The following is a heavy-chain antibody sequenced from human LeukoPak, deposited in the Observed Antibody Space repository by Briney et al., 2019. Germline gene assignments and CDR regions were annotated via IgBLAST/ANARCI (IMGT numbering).Heavy chain of an antibody. V-gene: IGHV4-31*03. CDR3: ARVEAAYYDILTGPHTPHYYGMDV. CDR2: IYYSGST. CDR1: GGSISSGGYY. J-gene: IGHJ6*02. Sequence: PSETLSLTCTVSGGSISSGGYYWSWIRQHPGKGLEWIGYIYYSGSTYYNPSLKSRVTISVDTSKNQFSLKLSSVTAADTAVYYCARVEAAYYDILTGPHTPHYYGMDVWDQGTMVTVSS. D-gene: IGHD3-9*01.